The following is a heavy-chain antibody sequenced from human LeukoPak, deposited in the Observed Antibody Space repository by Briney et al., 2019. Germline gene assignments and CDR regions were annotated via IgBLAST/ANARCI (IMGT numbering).Heavy chain of an antibody. CDR3: ARERLGPTGGE. CDR1: GFTFNRYW. CDR2: IKQDGSEE. D-gene: IGHD1-26*01. J-gene: IGHJ4*02. V-gene: IGHV3-7*01. Sequence: GGSLRLSCAASGFTFNRYWMSWVRQAPGKGLEWVANIKQDGSEENYVDPVKGRFTISRDNAENSLYLQMNSLRAEDTAVYYCARERLGPTGGEWGQGTLVTVSS.